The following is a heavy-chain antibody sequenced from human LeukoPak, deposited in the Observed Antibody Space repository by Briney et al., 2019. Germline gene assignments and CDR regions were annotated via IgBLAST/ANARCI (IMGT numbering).Heavy chain of an antibody. CDR3: ARGVARGSKYYDILTGYYRGPFDY. D-gene: IGHD3-9*01. CDR1: GFTFSSYG. Sequence: GGSLRLSCAASGFTFSSYGMHWVRQAPGKGLEWVAVISYDGSNKYYADSVKGRFTISRDNSKNTLYLQMNSLRAEDTAVYYCARGVARGSKYYDILTGYYRGPFDYWGQGTLVTVSS. V-gene: IGHV3-30*03. J-gene: IGHJ4*02. CDR2: ISYDGSNK.